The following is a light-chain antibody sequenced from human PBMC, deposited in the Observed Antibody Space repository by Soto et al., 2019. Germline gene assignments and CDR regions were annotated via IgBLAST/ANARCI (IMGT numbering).Light chain of an antibody. CDR3: SSYTSATTLL. CDR1: SSDIGGYNY. V-gene: IGLV2-14*01. CDR2: GVS. J-gene: IGLJ3*02. Sequence: QSVLTQPASVSGSPGQSITISFTGTSSDIGGYNYVSWYQQHPGKAPKLLIYGVSNRPSGVSNRFSGSKSGNTASLSISGLQPEDEADYHCSSYTSATTLLFGGGTKLTVL.